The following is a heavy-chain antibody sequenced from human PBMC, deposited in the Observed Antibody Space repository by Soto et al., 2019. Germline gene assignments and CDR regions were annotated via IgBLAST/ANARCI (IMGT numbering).Heavy chain of an antibody. V-gene: IGHV1-69*13. CDR1: GGTFSSYA. CDR3: ARGAAAGHYYYYGMDV. CDR2: IIPIFGTA. Sequence: ASVKVSCKASGGTFSSYAISWVRQAPGQGLEWMGGIIPIFGTANYAQKFQGRVTITADESTSTAYMELSSLRSEDTAVYYCARGAAAGHYYYYGMDVWGQGTTVTVSS. J-gene: IGHJ6*02. D-gene: IGHD6-13*01.